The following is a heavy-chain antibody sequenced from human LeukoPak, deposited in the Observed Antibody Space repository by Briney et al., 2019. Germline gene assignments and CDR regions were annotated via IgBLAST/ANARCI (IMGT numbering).Heavy chain of an antibody. J-gene: IGHJ4*02. V-gene: IGHV3-30*03. D-gene: IGHD5-24*01. Sequence: GRSLRLSCAASGFTFSNYGIHWVRQAPGKGLEWVAVISYDGSNKYYADSVKGRLTISRDNSKNNVYLQMNSLRAEDTAVYYCATDFGMATVFDYWGQGTLVTVSS. CDR2: ISYDGSNK. CDR1: GFTFSNYG. CDR3: ATDFGMATVFDY.